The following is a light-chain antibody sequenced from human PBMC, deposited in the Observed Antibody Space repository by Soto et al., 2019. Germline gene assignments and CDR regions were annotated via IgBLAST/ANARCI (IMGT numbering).Light chain of an antibody. CDR1: QSIVSS. Sequence: DIQMTQSPSSLSASVGDRVTITCRASQSIVSSLNWYQQKPGEAPKLLIYAASSLQSVVPPRFIGSGAGTDRTLTISSLQPEDFATYYCQQSYSTPLPFGGGTKVEIK. CDR3: QQSYSTPLP. CDR2: AAS. J-gene: IGKJ4*01. V-gene: IGKV1-39*01.